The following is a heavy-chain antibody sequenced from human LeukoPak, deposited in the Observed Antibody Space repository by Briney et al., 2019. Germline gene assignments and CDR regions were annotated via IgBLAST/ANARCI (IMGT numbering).Heavy chain of an antibody. D-gene: IGHD6-13*01. CDR2: MNPNSGNT. Sequence: ASVTVSCKASGYTFTSYDINWVRQAPGQGLEWMGWMNPNSGNTGYAQKFQGRVTMTRNTSISTAYMELSSLRSEDTAVYYCARAEAAAGHFDYWGQGTLVTVSS. CDR1: GYTFTSYD. V-gene: IGHV1-8*01. J-gene: IGHJ4*02. CDR3: ARAEAAAGHFDY.